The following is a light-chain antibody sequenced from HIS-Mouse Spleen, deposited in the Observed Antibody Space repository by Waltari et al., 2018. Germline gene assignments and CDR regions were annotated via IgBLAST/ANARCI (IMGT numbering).Light chain of an antibody. CDR3: CSYAGSSTWV. CDR2: ERS. Sequence: QSALTQPASVSGSPGQSITIPCTGTSSDDGSYNLVSWYQQHPGKAPKVMIYERSKRPSWVSMRFSSCKSGNTACLTSAELQAEDEADYYGCSYAGSSTWVVGGGTELTV. J-gene: IGLJ3*02. CDR1: SSDDGSYNL. V-gene: IGLV2-23*01.